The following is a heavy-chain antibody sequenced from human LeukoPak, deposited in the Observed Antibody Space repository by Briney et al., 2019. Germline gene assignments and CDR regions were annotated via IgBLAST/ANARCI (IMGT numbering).Heavy chain of an antibody. CDR3: ARDHSGYYDSRGYYYDDY. D-gene: IGHD3-22*01. J-gene: IGHJ4*02. CDR1: GYTFTGYY. CDR2: INPNSGGT. Sequence: ASVKVSCKASGYTFTGYYMHWVRQAPGQGLEWMGWINPNSGGTNYAQKFQGRVTMTRDTSISTAYMELSRLRSDDTAVYYCARDHSGYYDSRGYYYDDYWGQGTLVTVSS. V-gene: IGHV1-2*02.